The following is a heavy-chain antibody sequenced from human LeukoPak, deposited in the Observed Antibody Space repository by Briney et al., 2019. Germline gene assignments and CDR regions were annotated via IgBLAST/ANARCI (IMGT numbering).Heavy chain of an antibody. D-gene: IGHD1-26*01. CDR3: ANALGAHYFDS. CDR1: GFTFSSYW. V-gene: IGHV3-7*02. Sequence: GSLRLSCEASGFTFSSYWMSWVRQAPGKGLEWVANIKQDGSEKYYVDSVKGRFTISRDNGQNSLYLQMNSLRAEDTAVYYCANALGAHYFDSWGQGTLVTVSS. CDR2: IKQDGSEK. J-gene: IGHJ4*02.